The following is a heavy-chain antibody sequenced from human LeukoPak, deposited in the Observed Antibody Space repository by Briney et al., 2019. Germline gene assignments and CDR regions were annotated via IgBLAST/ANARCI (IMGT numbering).Heavy chain of an antibody. J-gene: IGHJ4*02. CDR3: AKDRGSGGALRVDY. CDR2: ISSSGNII. Sequence: GGSLRLSCAASGFTFSDYYMSWIRQAPGKGLEWVSYISSSGNIIYYADSVKGRFTISRDNSKNTLYLQMNSLRAEDTAVYYCAKDRGSGGALRVDYWGQGTLVTVSS. V-gene: IGHV3-11*01. D-gene: IGHD6-25*01. CDR1: GFTFSDYY.